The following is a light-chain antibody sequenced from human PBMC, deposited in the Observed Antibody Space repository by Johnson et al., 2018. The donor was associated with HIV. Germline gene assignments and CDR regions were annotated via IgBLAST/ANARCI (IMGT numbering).Light chain of an antibody. CDR2: DTD. V-gene: IGLV1-51*01. Sequence: QSVLTQPPSVSAAPGQTVTIPCSGNSSNIGNNSVSWCQRLPGTAPKLLIHDTDERPPGIPDRFSGSKSGTSATLGITGLQTGAEADYYCGTWDSSQVVFGTGTKVTVL. CDR3: GTWDSSQVV. J-gene: IGLJ1*01. CDR1: SSNIGNNS.